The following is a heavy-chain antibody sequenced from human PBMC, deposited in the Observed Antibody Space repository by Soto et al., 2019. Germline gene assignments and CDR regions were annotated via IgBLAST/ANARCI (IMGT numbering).Heavy chain of an antibody. V-gene: IGHV2-26*01. D-gene: IGHD2-15*01. J-gene: IGHJ6*02. CDR1: GFSLSNARMG. Sequence: QVTLKESGPVLVKPTETLTLTCTVSGFSLSNARMGVSWIRQPPGKALEWLAHIFSNDEKSYSTSLKNRLTISKDTSKSQVVLTMTNMDPVDTATYYCARNLGYCSGGSCYGYYYYGMDVWGQGTTVTVSS. CDR3: ARNLGYCSGGSCYGYYYYGMDV. CDR2: IFSNDEK.